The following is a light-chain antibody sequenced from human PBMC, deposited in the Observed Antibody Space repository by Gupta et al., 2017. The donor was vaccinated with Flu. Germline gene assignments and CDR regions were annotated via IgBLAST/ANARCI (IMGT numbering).Light chain of an antibody. Sequence: PVTLSVSPGEGATLSCRASQSIGSSLAWYQQTPGQAPRLLISGAATRATGIPDRFSAWESGTDFTLTISSLQSEDFAVYYCQQDNRWPRTFGQGTKVEIK. CDR3: QQDNRWPRT. CDR1: QSIGSS. V-gene: IGKV3-15*01. J-gene: IGKJ1*01. CDR2: GAA.